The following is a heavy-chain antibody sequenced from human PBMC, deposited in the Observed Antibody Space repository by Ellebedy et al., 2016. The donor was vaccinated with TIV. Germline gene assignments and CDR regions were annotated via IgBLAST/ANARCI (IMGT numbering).Heavy chain of an antibody. CDR3: ARETAPIRLDP. J-gene: IGHJ5*02. Sequence: ASVKVSCKASGYTFTGYYMHWVRQAPGQGLEWMGWINPNSGDTNYARKFQGRVTLTRDTSISTASMELTSLTSDDTAIYYCARETAPIRLDPWGQGTLVTVSS. CDR2: INPNSGDT. V-gene: IGHV1-2*02. CDR1: GYTFTGYY.